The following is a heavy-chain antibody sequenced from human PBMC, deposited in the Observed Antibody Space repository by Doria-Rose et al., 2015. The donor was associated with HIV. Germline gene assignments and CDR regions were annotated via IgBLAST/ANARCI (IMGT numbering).Heavy chain of an antibody. CDR1: GVSLSSPGMG. CDR3: ARIKSSRWYHKYYFDF. Sequence: SGPVLVKPTETLTLTCTVSGVSLSSPGMGVSWIRQPPGKALEWLANIFSDDERSYKTALKSRLTIDCGPSKRQVVLTMADMDRVDTATYYCARIKSSRWYHKYYFDFWGQGTLVIVSA. J-gene: IGHJ4*02. D-gene: IGHD6-13*01. V-gene: IGHV2-26*01. CDR2: IFSDDER.